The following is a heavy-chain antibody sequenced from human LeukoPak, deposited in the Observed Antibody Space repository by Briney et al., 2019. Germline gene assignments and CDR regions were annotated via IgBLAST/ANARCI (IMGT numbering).Heavy chain of an antibody. D-gene: IGHD2-2*02. Sequence: GGSLRLSCAASEFTFSSYEMNWVRQAPGKGLEWVSYISRSGTTIYYADSVKGRFTISRDNAKNSLYLQMNSLRAEDTAVYYCARDCFLGVRSTSCYNYWGQGTLVTVSS. CDR1: EFTFSSYE. CDR2: ISRSGTTI. V-gene: IGHV3-48*03. J-gene: IGHJ4*02. CDR3: ARDCFLGVRSTSCYNY.